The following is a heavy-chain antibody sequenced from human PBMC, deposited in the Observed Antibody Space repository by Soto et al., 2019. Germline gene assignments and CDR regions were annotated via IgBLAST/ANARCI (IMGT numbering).Heavy chain of an antibody. J-gene: IGHJ4*02. CDR3: ARGRWAMVRGVIGV. V-gene: IGHV4-34*01. Sequence: QVQLQQWGAGLLKPSETLSLTCAVYGGSFSGYYWSWIRQPPGKGLEWIGEINHSGSTNYNPSLKSRFTVSVDPSKNQCSLKLSSVTAADTAVYYCARGRWAMVRGVIGVWGQGTLVTVSS. CDR1: GGSFSGYY. CDR2: INHSGST. D-gene: IGHD3-10*01.